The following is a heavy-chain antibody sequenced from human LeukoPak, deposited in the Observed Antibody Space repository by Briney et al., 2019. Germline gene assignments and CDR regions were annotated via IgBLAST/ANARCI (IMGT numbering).Heavy chain of an antibody. CDR1: GYTFSNYG. J-gene: IGHJ6*03. Sequence: ASVKVSCKASGYTFSNYGISWVRQAPGQGLEWMGWSSAYNDNINYAQKLQGRVTMTTDTSTTTAYMELRSLRSDDTAVYYCARGGDYYYYMDVWGKGTTVTVSS. CDR2: SSAYNDNI. V-gene: IGHV1-18*01. CDR3: ARGGDYYYYMDV. D-gene: IGHD3-10*01.